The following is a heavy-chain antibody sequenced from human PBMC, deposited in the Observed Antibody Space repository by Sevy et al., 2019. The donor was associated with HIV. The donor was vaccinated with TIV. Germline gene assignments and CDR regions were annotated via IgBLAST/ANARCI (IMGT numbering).Heavy chain of an antibody. J-gene: IGHJ4*02. CDR3: AREDIADRHFDY. V-gene: IGHV3-11*01. Sequence: GGSLRLSCAASGFTFSDYYINWIRQAPGKGLEWVSYFSSSGSTIYYADSVKGRFTISRDKAKNSVYLQMNSLRVEDTAVYYCAREDIADRHFDYWGQGALVTVSS. D-gene: IGHD6-6*01. CDR2: FSSSGSTI. CDR1: GFTFSDYY.